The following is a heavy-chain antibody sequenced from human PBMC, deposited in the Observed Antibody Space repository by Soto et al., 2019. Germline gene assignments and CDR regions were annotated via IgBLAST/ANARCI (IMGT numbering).Heavy chain of an antibody. Sequence: PSETLSLTCSVSGASIGSGDDYWTWIRQSPGKGLEWIGYISDSGSTFYNPSLRSRLTIALDTSKNHFSLKLNSVTAADTAVYYCARLTNMVTTKWFDPWGQGTLVTVSS. V-gene: IGHV4-30-4*08. CDR1: GASIGSGDDY. CDR2: ISDSGST. D-gene: IGHD4-17*01. CDR3: ARLTNMVTTKWFDP. J-gene: IGHJ5*02.